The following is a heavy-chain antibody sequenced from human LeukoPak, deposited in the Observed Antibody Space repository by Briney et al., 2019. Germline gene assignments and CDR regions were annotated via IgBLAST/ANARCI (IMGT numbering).Heavy chain of an antibody. J-gene: IGHJ4*02. CDR2: ISGSGGST. V-gene: IGHV3-23*01. D-gene: IGHD3-3*01. Sequence: PGGSLRLSCAASGFTFSTYGMHWVRQAPGKGLEWVSAISGSGGSTYYADSVKGRFTISRDNSKNTLYLQMNSLRAEDTAVYYCAKGSGSITVFGVVIHFDYWGQGTLVTVSS. CDR1: GFTFSTYG. CDR3: AKGSGSITVFGVVIHFDY.